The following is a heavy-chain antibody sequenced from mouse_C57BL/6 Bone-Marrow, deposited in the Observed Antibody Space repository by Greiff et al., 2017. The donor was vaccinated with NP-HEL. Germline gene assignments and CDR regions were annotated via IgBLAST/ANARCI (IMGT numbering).Heavy chain of an antibody. CDR3: ARPYSNPFAY. D-gene: IGHD2-5*01. CDR2: IDPSDSYT. CDR1: GYTFTSYW. J-gene: IGHJ3*01. Sequence: QVQLQQPGAELVRPGTSVKLSCKASGYTFTSYWMHWVKQRPGQGLEWIGVIDPSDSYTNYNQKFKGKATLTVDTSSSTAYMQLSSLTSEDSAVDYCARPYSNPFAYWGQGTLVTVSA. V-gene: IGHV1-59*01.